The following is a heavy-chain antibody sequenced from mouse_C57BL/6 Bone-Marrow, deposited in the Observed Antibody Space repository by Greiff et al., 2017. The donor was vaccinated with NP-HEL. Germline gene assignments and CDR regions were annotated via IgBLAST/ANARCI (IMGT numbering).Heavy chain of an antibody. Sequence: VQLQQSGTVLARPGASVKMSCKTSGYTFTSYWMHWVKQRPGQGLEWIGAIYPGNSDTSYNQKFKGKAKLTAVTSASTAYMELSSLTNEDSAVYYCTIPSYYGSSYCPYWYFDVWGTGTTVTVSS. J-gene: IGHJ1*03. V-gene: IGHV1-5*01. D-gene: IGHD1-1*01. CDR1: GYTFTSYW. CDR3: TIPSYYGSSYCPYWYFDV. CDR2: IYPGNSDT.